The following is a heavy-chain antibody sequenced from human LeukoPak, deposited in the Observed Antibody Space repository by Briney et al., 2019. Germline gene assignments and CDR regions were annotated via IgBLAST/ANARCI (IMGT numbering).Heavy chain of an antibody. CDR1: GFTFSSYS. CDR3: ARAEQLYYGTDV. Sequence: PGGSLRLSCAASGFTFSSYSMNWVRQAPGKGLEWVSSISSSSSYIYYADSVKGRFTISRDNAKNSLYLQMNSLRAEDTAVYYCARAEQLYYGTDVWGQGTTVTVSS. D-gene: IGHD6-13*01. CDR2: ISSSSSYI. V-gene: IGHV3-21*01. J-gene: IGHJ6*02.